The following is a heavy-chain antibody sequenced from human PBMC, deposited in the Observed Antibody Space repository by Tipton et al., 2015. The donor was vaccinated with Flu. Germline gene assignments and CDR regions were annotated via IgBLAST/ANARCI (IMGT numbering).Heavy chain of an antibody. CDR1: GFTFSSYW. V-gene: IGHV3-7*01. Sequence: GSLRLSCAASGFTFSSYWMTWVRQAPGKGLEWLANIKEDGTEKYYVDSVKGRFTISRDNAKKSVNLQMNRLRVEDSGVYYCGKSMDVWGQGTTVAVSS. CDR3: GKSMDV. J-gene: IGHJ6*02. CDR2: IKEDGTEK.